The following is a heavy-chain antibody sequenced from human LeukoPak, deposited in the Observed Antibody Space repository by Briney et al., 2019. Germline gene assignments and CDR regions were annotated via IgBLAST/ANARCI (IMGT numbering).Heavy chain of an antibody. D-gene: IGHD6-6*01. CDR1: GAFISSYY. CDR3: AREAQQLATYYYYYYMDV. CDR2: IYTGGSA. J-gene: IGHJ6*03. V-gene: IGHV4-4*07. Sequence: SSETLSLTCSVSGAFISSYYWTWIRQPAGKGLEWIGRIYTGGSANYNPSLRSRVNMSVDKSKNQFSLKLSSVTAADTAVYYCAREAQQLATYYYYYYMDVWGKGTTVTVSS.